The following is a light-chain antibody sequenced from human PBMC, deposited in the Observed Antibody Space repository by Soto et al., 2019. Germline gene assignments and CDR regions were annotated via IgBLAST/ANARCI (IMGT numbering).Light chain of an antibody. V-gene: IGKV3-15*01. Sequence: IVMTQSPVTLSVSPGERVTLSCRASETVRTNLAWFQQKPGQTPRLLIFGASTRATGIPTRFTGSGSETEFTLTIDSLQSEDLAVYYCQQYGSSPRTFGQGTKVDIK. CDR3: QQYGSSPRT. J-gene: IGKJ1*01. CDR2: GAS. CDR1: ETVRTN.